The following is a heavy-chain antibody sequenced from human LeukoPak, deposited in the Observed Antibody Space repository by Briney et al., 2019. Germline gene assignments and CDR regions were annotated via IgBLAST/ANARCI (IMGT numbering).Heavy chain of an antibody. V-gene: IGHV3-7*04. CDR3: ARWGGGFDY. CDR2: IKPEGSQI. CDR1: GFTFSSYW. J-gene: IGHJ4*02. D-gene: IGHD3-16*01. Sequence: PGGSLRLSCAVSGFTFSSYWMSWVRQAPGKGLEWVANIKPEGSQIYYVDSVKGRFTISRDNAKNSLCLQMNGLRAEATAVYYCARWGGGFDYWGQGTLVTVSS.